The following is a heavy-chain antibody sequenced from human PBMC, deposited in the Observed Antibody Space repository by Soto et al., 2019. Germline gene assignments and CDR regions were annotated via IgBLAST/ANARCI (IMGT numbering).Heavy chain of an antibody. D-gene: IGHD6-25*01. V-gene: IGHV1-8*01. CDR3: ARRKERSGPYYLDL. J-gene: IGHJ4*02. CDR1: GFTFITYD. CDR2: MNPNNGNA. Sequence: ASVKVSCKASGFTFITYDFSWVRQAAGQGLEWMGWMNPNNGNAGFAQKFRGRINMTRNTSMSTAYLELSSLRSDDSAVYFCARRKERSGPYYLDLWGQGTQVTVSS.